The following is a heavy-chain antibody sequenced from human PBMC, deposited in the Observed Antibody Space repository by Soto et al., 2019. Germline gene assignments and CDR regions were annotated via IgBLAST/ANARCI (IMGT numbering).Heavy chain of an antibody. D-gene: IGHD3-3*01. CDR1: GYTFTSYG. V-gene: IGHV1-18*01. CDR3: ARDKLAYDFWSAYYSRGHDAFDI. CDR2: ISAYNGNT. Sequence: GASVKVSCKASGYTFTSYGISWVRQAPGQGLEWMGWISAYNGNTNYAQKLQGRVTMTTDTSTSTAYMELRSLRSDDTAVYYCARDKLAYDFWSAYYSRGHDAFDIWGQGTMVTVSS. J-gene: IGHJ3*02.